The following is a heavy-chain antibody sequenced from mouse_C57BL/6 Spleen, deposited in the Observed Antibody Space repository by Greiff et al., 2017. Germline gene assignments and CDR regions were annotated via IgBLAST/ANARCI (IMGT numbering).Heavy chain of an antibody. Sequence: VQLQQPGAELVKPGASVKLSCKASGYTFTSYWMHWVKQRPGQGLEWIGMIHPNSGSTNYNEKFKSKAPLTVDKSSSTAYMQLSSLTSEDSAVYYCGRDWDVWYCDVWGTGTTVTVSS. D-gene: IGHD4-1*01. CDR3: GRDWDVWYCDV. J-gene: IGHJ1*03. CDR1: GYTFTSYW. CDR2: IHPNSGST. V-gene: IGHV1-64*01.